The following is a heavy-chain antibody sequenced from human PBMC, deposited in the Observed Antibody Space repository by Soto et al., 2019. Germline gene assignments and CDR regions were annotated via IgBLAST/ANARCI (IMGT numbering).Heavy chain of an antibody. CDR1: GFTFSSYG. Sequence: GGSLRLSCAASGFTFSSYGMHWVRQAPGKGLEWVAVIWYDGSNKYYADSVKGRFTISRDNSKNTLYLQMNSLRAEDTAVYYCARGAGYSYGLDYYYGMDVWGQGTTVTVSS. V-gene: IGHV3-33*01. D-gene: IGHD5-18*01. CDR3: ARGAGYSYGLDYYYGMDV. J-gene: IGHJ6*02. CDR2: IWYDGSNK.